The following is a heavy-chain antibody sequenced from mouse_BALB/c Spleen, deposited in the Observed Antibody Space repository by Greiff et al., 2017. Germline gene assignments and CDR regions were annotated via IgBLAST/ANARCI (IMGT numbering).Heavy chain of an antibody. D-gene: IGHD1-1*01. CDR1: GFTFSSYA. Sequence: DVKLVESGGGLVKPGGSLKLSCAASGFTFSSYAMSWVRQTPEKRLEWVASISSGGSTYYPDSVKGRFTISRDNARNILYLQMSSLRSEDTAMYYCARGGYGSSPLFAYWGQGTLVTVSA. V-gene: IGHV5-6-5*01. CDR2: ISSGGST. J-gene: IGHJ3*01. CDR3: ARGGYGSSPLFAY.